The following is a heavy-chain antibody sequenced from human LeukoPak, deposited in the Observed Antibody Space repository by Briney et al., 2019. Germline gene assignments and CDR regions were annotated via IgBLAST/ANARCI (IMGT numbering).Heavy chain of an antibody. V-gene: IGHV4-39*01. J-gene: IGHJ5*02. Sequence: TSETLSLTCTVSGGFISSSSYYWGWIRQPPGKGLEWIGSIYYSGSTYYNASLKSRVTISVDTSKNQFSLKLSSVTAADTAVYYCARPIVGATNWFDPWGQGTLVTVSS. CDR1: GGFISSSSYY. CDR3: ARPIVGATNWFDP. CDR2: IYYSGST. D-gene: IGHD1-26*01.